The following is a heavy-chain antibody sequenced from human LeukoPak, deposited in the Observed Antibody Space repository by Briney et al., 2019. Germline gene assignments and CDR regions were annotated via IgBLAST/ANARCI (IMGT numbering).Heavy chain of an antibody. Sequence: GGSLRLSCAASGFTFSSYAMSWVRQAPGKGLEWVSVISGSGGSTYYADSVKGRFTISRDNSKNTLYLQMNSLRAEDTAVYYCAKPITMIVGCPSRWGQGTLVTVSS. CDR2: ISGSGGST. CDR1: GFTFSSYA. CDR3: AKPITMIVGCPSR. J-gene: IGHJ4*02. D-gene: IGHD3-22*01. V-gene: IGHV3-23*01.